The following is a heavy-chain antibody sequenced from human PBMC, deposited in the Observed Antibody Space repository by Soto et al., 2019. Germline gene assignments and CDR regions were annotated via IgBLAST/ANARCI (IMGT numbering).Heavy chain of an antibody. Sequence: QVQLVQSGAEVKKPGSSVKVSCKASGGTFSSYAISWVRQAPGQGLEWMGGIIPIFGTANYAQKFQGRVTITADESTSTAYRELSSLRSEDTAVYYCARLLSHYGGLYFDYWGQGTLVTVSS. CDR1: GGTFSSYA. V-gene: IGHV1-69*12. J-gene: IGHJ4*02. CDR2: IIPIFGTA. CDR3: ARLLSHYGGLYFDY. D-gene: IGHD4-17*01.